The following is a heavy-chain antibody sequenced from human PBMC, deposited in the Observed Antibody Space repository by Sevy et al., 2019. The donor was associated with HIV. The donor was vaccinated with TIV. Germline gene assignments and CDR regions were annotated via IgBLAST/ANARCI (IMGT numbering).Heavy chain of an antibody. CDR3: AKGRGLVVVAASFDY. V-gene: IGHV3-23*01. Sequence: GSLRLSCAASGFTFSSYAMSWVRQAPGKGLEWVSAISGGGGTTYYADSVKGRFTISRDNSKNTLYLQMNSLRAEDTAVYYCAKGRGLVVVAASFDYWGQGTLVTVSS. D-gene: IGHD2-15*01. J-gene: IGHJ4*02. CDR1: GFTFSSYA. CDR2: ISGGGGTT.